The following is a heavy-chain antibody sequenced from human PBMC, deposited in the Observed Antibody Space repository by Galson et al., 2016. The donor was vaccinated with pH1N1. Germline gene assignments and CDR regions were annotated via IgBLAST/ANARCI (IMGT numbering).Heavy chain of an antibody. V-gene: IGHV2-70*01. J-gene: IGHJ4*02. D-gene: IGHD4-17*01. CDR1: GFSLSTSGMC. Sequence: PALVKPTQTLTLTCTFSGFSLSTSGMCVSWIRQHPGKALEWLALIDWDDNKYYSTSLKTRLTISKDTSNNQVVLRITNIDPVHTATYYCAQFHYGDSLRYFACWRQGTLVTVSS. CDR2: IDWDDNK. CDR3: AQFHYGDSLRYFAC.